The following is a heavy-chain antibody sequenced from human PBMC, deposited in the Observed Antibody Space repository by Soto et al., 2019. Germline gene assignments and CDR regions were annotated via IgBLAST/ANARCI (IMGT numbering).Heavy chain of an antibody. CDR2: ISTTNSYI. V-gene: IGHV3-21*01. CDR3: VRQYSSSSPFDY. Sequence: EVQLVESGGGLVKPGGFLRLSCAASGFSFAGYYMNWVRQAPGKGLEWVSSISTTNSYIYYSDSVKGRFTISRDNAENSLYLEMSNLRAEDTAVYFCVRQYSSSSPFDYWGQGTLVTVSS. CDR1: GFSFAGYY. J-gene: IGHJ4*02. D-gene: IGHD6-13*01.